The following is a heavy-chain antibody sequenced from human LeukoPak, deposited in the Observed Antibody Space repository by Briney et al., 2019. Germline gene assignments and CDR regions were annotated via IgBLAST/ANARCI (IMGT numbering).Heavy chain of an antibody. CDR1: GGSISSYY. D-gene: IGHD6-25*01. V-gene: IGHV4-4*07. J-gene: IGHJ3*02. CDR2: IYTSRST. Sequence: PSEALSLTCTVSGGSISSYYWSWIRQPAGKGLEWIGRIYTSRSTNYNPSLKSRVTMSVDTSKNQFSLKLSSVTAADTAVYYCAGGAVAASAFDIWGQGTMVTVSS. CDR3: AGGAVAASAFDI.